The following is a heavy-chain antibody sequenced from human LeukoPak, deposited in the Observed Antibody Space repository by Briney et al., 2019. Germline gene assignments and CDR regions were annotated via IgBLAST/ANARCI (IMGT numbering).Heavy chain of an antibody. CDR2: INWNGGST. CDR1: GFTFDDYG. V-gene: IGHV3-20*04. Sequence: PGGSLRLSCAASGFTFDDYGMSWVRQAPGKGLEWVSGINWNGGSTGYADSLKGRFTISRDNAKNSLYLQMNSLRAEDTAVYYCARFSGWFLYYFDYWGQGTLVTVSS. D-gene: IGHD6-19*01. CDR3: ARFSGWFLYYFDY. J-gene: IGHJ4*02.